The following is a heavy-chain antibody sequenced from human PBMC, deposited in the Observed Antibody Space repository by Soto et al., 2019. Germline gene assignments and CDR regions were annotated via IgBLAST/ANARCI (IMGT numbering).Heavy chain of an antibody. CDR2: IYNSGNT. Sequence: SETLSLTCTVYGGSISDGAYYWSWIRQPPGKGLEWIGHIYNSGNTYNNPSLRSRLTISLDTSKSQFSLNLNSVTAADTAVYYCASGLSGDKVDQWGQGTLVTVSS. CDR1: GGSISDGAYY. D-gene: IGHD2-21*01. J-gene: IGHJ4*02. CDR3: ASGLSGDKVDQ. V-gene: IGHV4-30-4*01.